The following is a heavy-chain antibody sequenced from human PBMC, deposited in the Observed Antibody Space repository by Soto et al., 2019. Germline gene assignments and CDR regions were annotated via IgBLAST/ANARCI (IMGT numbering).Heavy chain of an antibody. CDR2: IYATGTT. V-gene: IGHV4-4*07. D-gene: IGHD1-1*01. J-gene: IGHJ5*02. CDR3: VRDGTKTLRDWFDP. CDR1: GASISGFY. Sequence: SETLSLTCTVSGASISGFYWSGIRKSAGKGLEWIGRIYATGTTDYNPSLKSRVMMSVDTSKKQFSLKLRSVTAADTAVYYCVRDGTKTLRDWFDPWGQGISVTVSS.